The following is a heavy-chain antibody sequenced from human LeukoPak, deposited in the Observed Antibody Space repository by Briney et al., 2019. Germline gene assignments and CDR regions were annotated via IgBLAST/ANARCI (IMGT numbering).Heavy chain of an antibody. D-gene: IGHD3-9*01. CDR1: GYIFTSYW. V-gene: IGHV5-10-1*01. J-gene: IGHJ4*02. CDR2: IDPSDSYT. Sequence: GASLKISCKGSGYIFTSYWISWVRQMPGKGLEGMGRIDPSDSYTHYRPSFQGHVTISADKSISTASLQWSSLQASDTAMYYCPRGTYYDILTGYNTPFDHWRQGTLVTVSS. CDR3: PRGTYYDILTGYNTPFDH.